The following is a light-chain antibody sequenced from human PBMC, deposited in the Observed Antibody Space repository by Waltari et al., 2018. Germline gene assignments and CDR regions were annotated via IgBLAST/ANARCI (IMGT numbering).Light chain of an antibody. CDR3: HSRDASGVGGS. CDR1: SLRIYY. CDR2: DKN. V-gene: IGLV3-19*01. J-gene: IGLJ2*01. Sequence: SSELTQDPAVSVAMGQTVRITCQGDSLRIYYASWYQQRPGQAPGLVRYDKNNRPSGVPDRFSGSSSHNTASLTITGAQAEDEASYYCHSRDASGVGGSFGGGTKLTVL.